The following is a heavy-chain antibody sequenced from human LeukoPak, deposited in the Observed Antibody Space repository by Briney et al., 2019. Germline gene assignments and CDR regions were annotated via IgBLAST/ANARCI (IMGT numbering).Heavy chain of an antibody. V-gene: IGHV4-59*01. CDR2: IFHNGST. J-gene: IGHJ4*02. CDR3: AREGGSYGGDFDY. D-gene: IGHD1-26*01. Sequence: SETLSLTCTVSGGSISSYYWSWIRQPPGKGLEWIGYIFHNGSTHYNPSLKSRVTISLDTSKNQFSLKLASVTAADTAVYYCAREGGSYGGDFDYWGQGTLVTVSS. CDR1: GGSISSYY.